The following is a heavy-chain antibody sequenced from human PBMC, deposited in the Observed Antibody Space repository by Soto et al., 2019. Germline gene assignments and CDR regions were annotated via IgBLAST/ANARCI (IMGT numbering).Heavy chain of an antibody. D-gene: IGHD6-6*01. CDR2: MNPNSGNT. V-gene: IGHV1-8*01. J-gene: IGHJ6*02. Sequence: QVQLVQSGAEVKKPGASVKVSCKASGYTFTSYDINWVRQATGQGLEWMGWMNPNSGNTGYAQKFQGRVTMTRNTSISTAYMELSSLRSDYTAVYYCAKSIAARRVVDVLGQGTTVTVSS. CDR3: AKSIAARRVVDV. CDR1: GYTFTSYD.